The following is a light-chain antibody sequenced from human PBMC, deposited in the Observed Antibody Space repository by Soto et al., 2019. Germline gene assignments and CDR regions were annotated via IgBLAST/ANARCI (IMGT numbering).Light chain of an antibody. CDR3: QHYDSYSPPWT. CDR1: QSIGDW. CDR2: KAS. J-gene: IGKJ1*01. Sequence: DIQMTQSPSTLSASVGDRVSITCRASQSIGDWLAWYQQKPGKAPKLLIYKASNLQSGVPSRFIGSGSGTDFTLTISSLQPDDFATYYCQHYDSYSPPWTFGQVTKVDIK. V-gene: IGKV1-5*03.